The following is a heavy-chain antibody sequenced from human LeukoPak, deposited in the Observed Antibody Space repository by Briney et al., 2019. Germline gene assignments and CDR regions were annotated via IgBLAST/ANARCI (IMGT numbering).Heavy chain of an antibody. J-gene: IGHJ4*02. CDR2: ISYDGSNK. CDR1: GFTFSSYG. D-gene: IGHD5-24*01. CDR3: ASRDGYNYGWYYFDY. V-gene: IGHV3-30*03. Sequence: GGPLRLSCAASGFTFSSYGMHWVRQAPGKGLEWVAVISYDGSNKYYADSVKGRFTISRDNSKNTLYLQMNSLRAEDTAVYYCASRDGYNYGWYYFDYWGQGTLVTVSS.